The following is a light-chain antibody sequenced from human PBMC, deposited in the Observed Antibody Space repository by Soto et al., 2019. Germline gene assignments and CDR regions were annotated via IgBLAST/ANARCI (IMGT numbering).Light chain of an antibody. J-gene: IGKJ2*01. CDR3: QQLNSNPST. V-gene: IGKV1-9*01. CDR2: AAS. Sequence: DIQLTQSPSFLSASVGDRVTITCRASQGISSYLAWYQQKPGKAPKLLIYAASTLQSGVPSRFSGSGSVTEFTLTITSLQPKDFANSYCQQLNSNPSTLGQGTKEDI. CDR1: QGISSY.